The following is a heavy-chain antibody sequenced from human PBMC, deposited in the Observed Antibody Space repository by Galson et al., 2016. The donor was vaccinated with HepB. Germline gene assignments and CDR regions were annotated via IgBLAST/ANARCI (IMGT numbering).Heavy chain of an antibody. Sequence: SLRLSCAASGFTFSNYAMSWVRQAPGKGLEWVSGISGSGGSTYYADSVKGRFTISRDTSKNTLFLQMHSLRAEDTAVYYCAKDEGWAAAGRYYFDYWGQGTLVTVSS. CDR1: GFTFSNYA. V-gene: IGHV3-23*01. CDR3: AKDEGWAAAGRYYFDY. CDR2: ISGSGGST. D-gene: IGHD6-13*01. J-gene: IGHJ4*02.